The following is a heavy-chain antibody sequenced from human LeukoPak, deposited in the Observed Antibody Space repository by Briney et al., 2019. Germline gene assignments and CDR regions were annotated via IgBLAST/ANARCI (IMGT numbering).Heavy chain of an antibody. Sequence: GGSLRLSCAASGFTFSSYEMNWVRQAPGKGLEWVSYMSSRGSIIFYADSVKGRFTISRDNSKNTLYLQMNSLRAEDTAVYYCAREGVYDSSGYPDYWGQGTLVTVSS. CDR3: AREGVYDSSGYPDY. V-gene: IGHV3-48*03. J-gene: IGHJ4*02. D-gene: IGHD3-22*01. CDR2: MSSRGSII. CDR1: GFTFSSYE.